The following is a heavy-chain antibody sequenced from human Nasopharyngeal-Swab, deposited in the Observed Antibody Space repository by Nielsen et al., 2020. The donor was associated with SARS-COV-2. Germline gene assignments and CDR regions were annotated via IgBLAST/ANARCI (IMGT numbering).Heavy chain of an antibody. CDR1: GFTFSSYA. CDR3: VRDRGYYTFTD. D-gene: IGHD2/OR15-2a*01. Sequence: GVLKISRAASGFTFSSYAMSWVRQAPGKGLEWVSAISGSGGSTYYADSVKGRFTISRDNSKNTLYLQMNSLRAEDTAVYYCVRDRGYYTFTDWGQGTLVTVSS. CDR2: ISGSGGST. J-gene: IGHJ4*02. V-gene: IGHV3-23*01.